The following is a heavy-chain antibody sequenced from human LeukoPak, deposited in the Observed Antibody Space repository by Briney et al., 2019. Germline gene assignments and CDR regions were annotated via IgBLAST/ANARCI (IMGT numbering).Heavy chain of an antibody. D-gene: IGHD4-23*01. CDR1: GFTFSSYS. V-gene: IGHV3-21*01. J-gene: IGHJ4*02. CDR3: ASSGSNPYFDY. CDR2: ISSSSSYI. Sequence: PGGSLRLSCAASGFTFSSYSMNWVRQAPGKGLEWVSPISSSSSYIYYADSVKGRFTISRDNAKKSLYLQMTSLRAEDTAVYYCASSGSNPYFDYWGQGTLVTVSS.